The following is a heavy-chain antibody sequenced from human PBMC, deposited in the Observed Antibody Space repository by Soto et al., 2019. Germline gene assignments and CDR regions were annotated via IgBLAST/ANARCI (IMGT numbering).Heavy chain of an antibody. Sequence: VSVKVSCKASGYTFTSYDINWVRQATGQGLEWMGWMNPNSGNTGYAQKFQGRVTMTRNTSISTAYMELSSLRSEDTAVYYCARFVPLSGAYCGGDCYIDAFDIWGQGTMVTVSS. J-gene: IGHJ3*02. CDR3: ARFVPLSGAYCGGDCYIDAFDI. V-gene: IGHV1-8*01. CDR1: GYTFTSYD. CDR2: MNPNSGNT. D-gene: IGHD2-21*01.